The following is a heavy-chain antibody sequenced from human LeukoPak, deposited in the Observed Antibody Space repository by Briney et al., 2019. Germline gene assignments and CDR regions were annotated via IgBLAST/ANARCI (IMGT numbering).Heavy chain of an antibody. D-gene: IGHD1-1*01. Sequence: GESLKISCKGSGYSFTNYWIGWVRQMPGKGLEWMGIIYPGDSDTKYSPSFQGQVTISADKSISTAYLQWTSLKASDSAMYYCARCDASGNCNGFDFWGQGTLVTVPS. CDR2: IYPGDSDT. J-gene: IGHJ4*02. V-gene: IGHV5-51*01. CDR3: ARCDASGNCNGFDF. CDR1: GYSFTNYW.